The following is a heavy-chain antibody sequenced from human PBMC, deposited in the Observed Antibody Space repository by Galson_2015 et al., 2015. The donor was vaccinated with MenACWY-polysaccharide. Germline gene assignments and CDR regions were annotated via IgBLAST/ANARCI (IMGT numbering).Heavy chain of an antibody. V-gene: IGHV4-39*01. CDR2: IYYRGST. Sequence: VTLTVTCTGYDGFISSSSYSWPSIRHPPGKGLEWIGRIYYRGSTYYTPSLKSRVTIYVDTSKNQFSLKLSSVTAADTAVYYCARHVATVRPFDYWGQGTLVTVSS. J-gene: IGHJ4*02. D-gene: IGHD4-11*01. CDR1: DGFISSSSYS. CDR3: ARHVATVRPFDY.